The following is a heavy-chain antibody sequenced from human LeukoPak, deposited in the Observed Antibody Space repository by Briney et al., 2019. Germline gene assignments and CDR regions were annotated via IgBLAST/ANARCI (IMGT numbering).Heavy chain of an antibody. J-gene: IGHJ4*02. V-gene: IGHV3-64*01. Sequence: GGSLRLSCAASGFTFSSYAMHWVRQAPGKGLEYVSAISSNGGSTYYANSVKGRFTISRDNSKNTLYLQMGSLRAEDMAVYYCARANYDSSGEADYWGQGTLVTVSS. D-gene: IGHD3-22*01. CDR1: GFTFSSYA. CDR3: ARANYDSSGEADY. CDR2: ISSNGGST.